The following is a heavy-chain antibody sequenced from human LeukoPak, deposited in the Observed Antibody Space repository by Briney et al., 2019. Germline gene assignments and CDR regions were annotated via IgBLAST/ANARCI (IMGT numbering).Heavy chain of an antibody. Sequence: GASVKVSCKASGYTFTSYDINWVRQATGQGLEWMGWMNPNSGNTGYAQRFQGRVTMTRNTSISTAYMELSSLRSEDTAVYYCARMRPTMVRGVIITALWGQGTLVTVSS. D-gene: IGHD3-10*01. J-gene: IGHJ4*02. V-gene: IGHV1-8*01. CDR3: ARMRPTMVRGVIITAL. CDR1: GYTFTSYD. CDR2: MNPNSGNT.